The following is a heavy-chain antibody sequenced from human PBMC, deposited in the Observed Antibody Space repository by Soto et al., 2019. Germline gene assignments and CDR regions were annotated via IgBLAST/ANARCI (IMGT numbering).Heavy chain of an antibody. D-gene: IGHD2-15*01. Sequence: SETLSLTCTVSGGSISSDGNYWSWIRQHPGKGLEWIGYIYYSGSTNYNPSLKSRVTISVDTSKNQFSLKLSSVTAADTAVYYCARDNVVVVVAAPPEWYFDLWGRGTLVTVSS. CDR2: IYYSGST. V-gene: IGHV4-61*08. CDR1: GGSISSDGNY. CDR3: ARDNVVVVVAAPPEWYFDL. J-gene: IGHJ2*01.